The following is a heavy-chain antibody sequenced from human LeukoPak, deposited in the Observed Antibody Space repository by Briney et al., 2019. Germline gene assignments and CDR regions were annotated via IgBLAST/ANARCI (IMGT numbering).Heavy chain of an antibody. CDR1: GGSISSTSYY. D-gene: IGHD3-22*01. J-gene: IGHJ4*02. CDR2: IYYSGST. CDR3: ARDLRILGYYDSSGYYDQCK. Sequence: SETLSLTCTVSGGSISSTSYYWGWIRQPPGKGLEWIGSIYYSGSTCYNPSLKSRVTISVDTSKNQFSLKLSSVTAADTAVYYCARDLRILGYYDSSGYYDQCKWGQGTLVTVSS. V-gene: IGHV4-39*07.